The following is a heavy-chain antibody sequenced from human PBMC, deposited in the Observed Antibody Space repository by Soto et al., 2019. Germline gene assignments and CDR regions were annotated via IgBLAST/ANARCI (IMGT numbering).Heavy chain of an antibody. CDR2: ISYDGSNK. Sequence: GGSLRLSCAASGFTFSSYAMHWVRQAPGKGLEWVAVISYDGSNKYYADSVKGRFTISRDNSKNTLYLQMNSLRAEDTAVYYCARVIAAGDYYYYGMDVWGQGTTVTVS. CDR1: GFTFSSYA. D-gene: IGHD6-13*01. J-gene: IGHJ6*02. CDR3: ARVIAAGDYYYYGMDV. V-gene: IGHV3-30-3*01.